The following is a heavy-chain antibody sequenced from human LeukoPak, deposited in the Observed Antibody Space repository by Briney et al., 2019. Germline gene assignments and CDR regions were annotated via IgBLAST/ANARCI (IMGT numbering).Heavy chain of an antibody. CDR3: ARVRGHYYGSGSYSP. V-gene: IGHV3-21*01. CDR1: GFTFSSYS. J-gene: IGHJ5*02. CDR2: ISSSSSYI. D-gene: IGHD3-10*01. Sequence: PGGSLRLSCAASGFTFSSYSMNWVRQAPGKGLEWVSSISSSSSYIYYADSVKGRFTISIDNAKNSLYLQMNSLRAEDTAVYYCARVRGHYYGSGSYSPWGQGTLVTVSS.